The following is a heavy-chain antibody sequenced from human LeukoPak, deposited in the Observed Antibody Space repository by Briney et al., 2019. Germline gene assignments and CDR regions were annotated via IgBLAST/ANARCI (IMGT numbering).Heavy chain of an antibody. V-gene: IGHV3-30*18. Sequence: GGSLRLSCAASGFTFSSYGMHWVRQAPGKGLEWVAVISYDVSNKYYADSVKGRFTISRDNSKNTLYLQMNSLRAEDTAVYYCAKTVSSGYPYFDYWGQGTLVTVSS. D-gene: IGHD3-22*01. J-gene: IGHJ4*02. CDR2: ISYDVSNK. CDR1: GFTFSSYG. CDR3: AKTVSSGYPYFDY.